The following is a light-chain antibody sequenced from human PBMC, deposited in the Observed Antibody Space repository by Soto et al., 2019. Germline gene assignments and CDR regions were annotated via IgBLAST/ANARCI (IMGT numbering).Light chain of an antibody. V-gene: IGKV1-39*01. J-gene: IGKJ1*01. CDR3: QQSYTTPWA. Sequence: DIQMTQSPSSLSASVGDRVTITCLASQSISSYLNWYQQKPGKAPKLLIYAASSLQSGVPSRFSGSGSGTDFTLTISSLQPEDSATYYCQQSYTTPWAFGQGTKVDIK. CDR2: AAS. CDR1: QSISSY.